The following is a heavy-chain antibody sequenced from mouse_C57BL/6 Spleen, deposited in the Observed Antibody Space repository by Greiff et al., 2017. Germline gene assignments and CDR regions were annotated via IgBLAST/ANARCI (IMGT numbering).Heavy chain of an antibody. CDR1: GYSFTSYY. Sequence: VQLQQPGPELVKPGASVKISCKASGYSFTSYYIHWVKQRPGQGLEWIGWSDPGSGNTKYNEKFKGKATLTADTSSSTAYMQLSSLTSEDSAVYYCARSDYGYAMDYWGQGTTVTVSS. CDR2: SDPGSGNT. J-gene: IGHJ4*01. D-gene: IGHD2-4*01. V-gene: IGHV1-66*01. CDR3: ARSDYGYAMDY.